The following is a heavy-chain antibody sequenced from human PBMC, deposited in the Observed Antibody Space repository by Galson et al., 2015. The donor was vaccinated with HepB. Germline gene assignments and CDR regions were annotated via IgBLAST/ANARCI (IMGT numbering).Heavy chain of an antibody. CDR2: IIPIFGTA. Sequence: SVKVSCKASGGTFSSYAISWVRQAPGQGLEWMGGIIPIFGTANYAQKFQGRVTITADESTSTAYMELSSLRSEDTAVYYCARSDCSGGGCYYAFDIWGQGTMVTVSS. V-gene: IGHV1-69*13. CDR1: GGTFSSYA. D-gene: IGHD2-15*01. CDR3: ARSDCSGGGCYYAFDI. J-gene: IGHJ3*02.